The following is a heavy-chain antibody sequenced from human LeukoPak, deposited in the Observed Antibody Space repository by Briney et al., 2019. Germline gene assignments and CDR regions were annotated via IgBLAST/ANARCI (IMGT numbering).Heavy chain of an antibody. CDR2: MYYSGST. CDR3: ARPCYYDSRIDP. Sequence: SQSLSLTCTVSGGSIISGDYDWSWIRQPPGKGLEWIAYMYYSGSTYYNPSLKSRVTMSADTSKNQLSLKLSSVTAADTAVYYCARPCYYDSRIDPWGQGILVTVSS. J-gene: IGHJ5*02. CDR1: GGSIISGDYD. D-gene: IGHD3-22*01. V-gene: IGHV4-30-4*01.